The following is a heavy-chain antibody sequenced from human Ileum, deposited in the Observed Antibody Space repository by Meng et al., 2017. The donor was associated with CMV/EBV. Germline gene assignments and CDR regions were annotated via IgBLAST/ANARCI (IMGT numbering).Heavy chain of an antibody. D-gene: IGHD6-13*01. Sequence: GESLKIYRAASGFTFSNYWLHWVRQDPGKGLVWVARIKGDGTSPGYVDSVKGRFTISRDNAKNTLYLQMDSLRVEDTAVYYCARLSTIAGAGSFDYWGLGTLVTVSS. CDR1: GFTFSNYW. V-gene: IGHV3-74*01. CDR2: IKGDGTSP. CDR3: ARLSTIAGAGSFDY. J-gene: IGHJ4*02.